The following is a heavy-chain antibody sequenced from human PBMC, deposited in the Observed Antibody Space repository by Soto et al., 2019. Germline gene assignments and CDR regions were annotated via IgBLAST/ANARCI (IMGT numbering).Heavy chain of an antibody. Sequence: SGPTLVNPTQTLTLTYTFSGFSLSTTGVGVGWIRQPPGEALEWLALIYWDADKRYSPSLKSRLTITKDTSKNQVVLTLSNIEPVDSAIFFCLHTNYYHPGFFYSCGQGSLVIVSS. CDR2: IYWDADK. D-gene: IGHD1-26*01. V-gene: IGHV2-5*02. J-gene: IGHJ5*01. CDR1: GFSLSTTGVG. CDR3: LHTNYYHPGFFYS.